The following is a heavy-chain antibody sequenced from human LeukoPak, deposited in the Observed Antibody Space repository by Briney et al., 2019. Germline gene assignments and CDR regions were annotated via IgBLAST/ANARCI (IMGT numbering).Heavy chain of an antibody. CDR1: GGSISSSSYY. D-gene: IGHD3-3*01. J-gene: IGHJ3*02. Sequence: PSETLSLTCTVSGGSISSSSYYWGWIRQPPGKGLEWIGSIYYSGSTNYNPSLKSRVTISVDTSKNQFSLKLSSVTAADTAVYYCARDFNGVVSAFDIWGQGTMVTVSS. V-gene: IGHV4-39*07. CDR3: ARDFNGVVSAFDI. CDR2: IYYSGST.